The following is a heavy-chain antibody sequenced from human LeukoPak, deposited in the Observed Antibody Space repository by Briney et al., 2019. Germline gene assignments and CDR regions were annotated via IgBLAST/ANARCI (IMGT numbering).Heavy chain of an antibody. CDR2: INSDGSST. Sequence: GGSLRLSCAASGFTFSSYWMHWVRQAPGKGLVWVSRINSDGSSTSYADSVKGRFTISRDNAKNTLYLQMNSLRAEDTAVYYCAKDGYRIPALDYWGQGTLVTVSS. D-gene: IGHD5-24*01. V-gene: IGHV3-74*01. CDR1: GFTFSSYW. J-gene: IGHJ4*02. CDR3: AKDGYRIPALDY.